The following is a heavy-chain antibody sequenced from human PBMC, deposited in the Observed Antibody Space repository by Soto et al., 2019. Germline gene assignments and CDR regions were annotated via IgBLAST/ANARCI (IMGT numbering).Heavy chain of an antibody. J-gene: IGHJ4*02. V-gene: IGHV4-39*01. CDR2: VFYTGFT. D-gene: IGHD1-20*01. CDR3: ATSQKGYNWNYFDH. CDR1: GASISGSYYY. Sequence: SETLSLTCAVSGASISGSYYYWAWLRQSPGKGPEWFGSVFYTGFTSYNPSLESRVSVSVDTSKSQFSLKLSAVTAADTAIYYCATSQKGYNWNYFDHWGQGALVTLSS.